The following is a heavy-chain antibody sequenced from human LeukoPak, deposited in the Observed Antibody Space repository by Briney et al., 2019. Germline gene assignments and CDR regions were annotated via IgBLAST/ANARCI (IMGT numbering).Heavy chain of an antibody. V-gene: IGHV1-8*01. D-gene: IGHD3-3*01. J-gene: IGHJ5*02. CDR3: ARGERSGSLVDP. CDR1: GYTFTIYD. Sequence: AAVNLCLSSSGYTFTIYDINWMRQAKGQGLEWMGWMNPNSGNTGYARKFQGRVTMTRNTSITTAYMELSSLRSEDTAVYYCARGERSGSLVDPWGQGTLVTVSS. CDR2: MNPNSGNT.